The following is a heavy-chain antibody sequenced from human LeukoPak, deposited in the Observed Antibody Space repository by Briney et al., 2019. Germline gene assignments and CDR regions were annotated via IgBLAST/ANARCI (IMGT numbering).Heavy chain of an antibody. Sequence: SETLSLTCTVSGGSISSSSYYWVWIRQPPGKGLEWIGSIYYSGSTYYNPSLKSRVTISVDTSKNQFSLKLNSVTAADTAVYYCARPDSSGWFDYWGQGTLVTVSS. CDR3: ARPDSSGWFDY. J-gene: IGHJ4*02. CDR1: GGSISSSSYY. CDR2: IYYSGST. D-gene: IGHD6-19*01. V-gene: IGHV4-39*01.